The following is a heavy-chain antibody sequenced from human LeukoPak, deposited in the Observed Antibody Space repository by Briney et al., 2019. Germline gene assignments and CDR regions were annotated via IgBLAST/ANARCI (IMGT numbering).Heavy chain of an antibody. CDR3: ASHYYDSSGYYYGFDY. V-gene: IGHV1-69*01. J-gene: IGHJ4*02. Sequence: SLKVSCTASGGTFSSYAISWVRQAPGQGLEWMGGIIPIFGTANYAQKFQGRVTITADESTSTAYMELSSLRSEDTAVYYCASHYYDSSGYYYGFDYWGQGTLVTVSS. CDR1: GGTFSSYA. CDR2: IIPIFGTA. D-gene: IGHD3-22*01.